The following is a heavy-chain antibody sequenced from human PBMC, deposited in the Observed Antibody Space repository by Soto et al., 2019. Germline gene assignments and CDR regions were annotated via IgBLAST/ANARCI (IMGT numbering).Heavy chain of an antibody. CDR1: GYTFITYF. J-gene: IGHJ5*02. CDR2: INPSRGTT. D-gene: IGHD6-6*01. Sequence: ASVKVSCKASGYTFITYFMHWVLQAPGQGLEWMGVINPSRGTTTYAQKFQDRVTMTRDTSASTVYMELSSLRSEDTVMYYCARSYISSSYWFDPWGQGTLVTVSS. CDR3: ARSYISSSYWFDP. V-gene: IGHV1-46*03.